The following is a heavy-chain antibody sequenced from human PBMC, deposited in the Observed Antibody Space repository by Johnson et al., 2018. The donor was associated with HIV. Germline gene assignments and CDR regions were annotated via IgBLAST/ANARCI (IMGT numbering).Heavy chain of an antibody. CDR2: IKQDGSEK. V-gene: IGHV3-7*01. J-gene: IGHJ3*02. D-gene: IGHD4-17*01. CDR1: GFTFSSYW. CDR3: ARESSPWGGDYAGYGLDI. Sequence: VQLVESGGGLVQPGGSLRLSCAASGFTFSSYWMSWVRQAPGKGLEWVANIKQDGSEKYYVDSVKGRFTISRDNAKKSLYLEMRDFRVDDTATYYCARESSPWGGDYAGYGLDIWGQGTRVAVSS.